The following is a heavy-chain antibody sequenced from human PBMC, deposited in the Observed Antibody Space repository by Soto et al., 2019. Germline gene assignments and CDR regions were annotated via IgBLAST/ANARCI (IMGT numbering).Heavy chain of an antibody. D-gene: IGHD6-6*01. J-gene: IGHJ4*02. V-gene: IGHV4-59*08. CDR1: GGSISSYY. CDR2: IYYSGST. CDR3: ASSSIAATFDY. Sequence: TSETLSLTCTVSGGSISSYYWSWIRQPPGKGLEWIGYIYYSGSTNYNPSLKSRVTISVDTSKNQFSLKLSSVTAADTAVYYCASSSIAATFDYWGQGTLVTVSS.